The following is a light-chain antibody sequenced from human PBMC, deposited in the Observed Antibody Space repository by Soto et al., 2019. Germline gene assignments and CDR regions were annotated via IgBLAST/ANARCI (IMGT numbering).Light chain of an antibody. J-gene: IGKJ2*01. Sequence: DIQMTQSPSTLSASVGDRVTITCRASQSISSWLAWYQQKPGKAPKLLINDASRLESGGPSRFSGSGSGTEFTLTISSLQPDDFATYYCQQYNSYSPYTFGQGTKLEIK. CDR2: DAS. V-gene: IGKV1-5*01. CDR1: QSISSW. CDR3: QQYNSYSPYT.